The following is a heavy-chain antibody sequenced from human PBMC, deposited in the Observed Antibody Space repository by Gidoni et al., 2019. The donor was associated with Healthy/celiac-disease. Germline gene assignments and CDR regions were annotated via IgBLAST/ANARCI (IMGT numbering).Heavy chain of an antibody. CDR2: IYYSGST. CDR3: ASGRGIHKMYYFDY. D-gene: IGHD6-13*01. CDR1: GGSFSSGDYY. V-gene: IGHV4-30-4*01. Sequence: QVQLQESGPGLLKPSQTLSLTCTVSGGSFSSGDYYWSWIRQPPGKGLEWIGYIYYSGSTYYNPSLKSRVTISVDTSKNQFSLKLSSVTAADTAVYYCASGRGIHKMYYFDYWGQGTLVTVSS. J-gene: IGHJ4*02.